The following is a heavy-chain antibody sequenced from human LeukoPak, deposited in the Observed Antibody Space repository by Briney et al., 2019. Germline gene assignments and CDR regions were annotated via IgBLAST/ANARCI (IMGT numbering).Heavy chain of an antibody. CDR3: ARDERYSSGWSSNYFDY. J-gene: IGHJ4*02. CDR2: ISSSGSTI. Sequence: GGSLRLSCAASGFTFDDYGMSWVRQAPGKGLEWVSYISSSGSTIYYADSVKGRFTISRDNAKNSLYLQMNSLRAEDTAVYYCARDERYSSGWSSNYFDYWGQGTLVTVSS. V-gene: IGHV3-11*01. D-gene: IGHD6-19*01. CDR1: GFTFDDYG.